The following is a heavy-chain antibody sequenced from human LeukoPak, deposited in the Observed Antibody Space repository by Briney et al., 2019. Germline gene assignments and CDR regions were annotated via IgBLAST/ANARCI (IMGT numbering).Heavy chain of an antibody. CDR1: GYTFSSYD. D-gene: IGHD1-1*01. J-gene: IGHJ4*02. Sequence: GASVKVSCKTSGYTFSSYDINWVRQATGRGLEWVGWMNPKTGKTAYARNLQGRVTITRDTSISTAYMDLSGLRSEDTAVYYCARIRPVTTGLKGYYFDYWGQGTLVTVSS. CDR3: ARIRPVTTGLKGYYFDY. CDR2: MNPKTGKT. V-gene: IGHV1-8*01.